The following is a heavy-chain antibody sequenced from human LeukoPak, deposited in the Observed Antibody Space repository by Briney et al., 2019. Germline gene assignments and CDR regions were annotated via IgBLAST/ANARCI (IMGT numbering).Heavy chain of an antibody. J-gene: IGHJ3*02. Sequence: GESLKISCKGSGYSFTSYWIGWVRQMPGKGLEWMGIIYPGDSDTRYSPSFQGQVTISADKSISTAYLQWSSLKASDTAMYYCASARSSGWHLDAFDIWGQGTMVTVSS. CDR1: GYSFTSYW. D-gene: IGHD6-19*01. CDR3: ASARSSGWHLDAFDI. CDR2: IYPGDSDT. V-gene: IGHV5-51*01.